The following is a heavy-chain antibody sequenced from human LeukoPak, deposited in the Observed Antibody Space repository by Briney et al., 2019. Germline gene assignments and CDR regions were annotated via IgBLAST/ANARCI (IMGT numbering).Heavy chain of an antibody. CDR2: INPNSGGT. Sequence: GASVKVSCKASGYTFTGYYMHWVRQAPGQGLEWMGWINPNSGGTKYAQKFQGRVTMTRDTSISTAYMELSRLRSDDTAIYYCARAFASNYYNSGDHWGQGTLVTVSS. CDR3: ARAFASNYYNSGDH. CDR1: GYTFTGYY. V-gene: IGHV1-2*02. D-gene: IGHD3-22*01. J-gene: IGHJ5*02.